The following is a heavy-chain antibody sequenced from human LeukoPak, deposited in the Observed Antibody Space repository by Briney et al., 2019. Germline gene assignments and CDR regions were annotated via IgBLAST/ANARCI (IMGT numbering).Heavy chain of an antibody. Sequence: PSETLSLTCAVYGGSFSGYYWSWIRQPPGKGLEWIGEINHSGSTNYNPSLKSRVTISVDTSKNQFSLKLSSVTAADTAVYYCARGTTLWWFGELLLEYFDYWGQGTLVTVSS. CDR1: GGSFSGYY. CDR3: ARGTTLWWFGELLLEYFDY. J-gene: IGHJ4*02. D-gene: IGHD3-10*01. CDR2: INHSGST. V-gene: IGHV4-34*01.